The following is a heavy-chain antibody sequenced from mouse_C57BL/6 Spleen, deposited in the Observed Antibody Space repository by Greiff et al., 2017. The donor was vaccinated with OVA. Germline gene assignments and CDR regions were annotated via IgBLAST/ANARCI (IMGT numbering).Heavy chain of an antibody. CDR2: ISNGGGST. J-gene: IGHJ2*01. CDR1: GFTFSDYY. CDR3: ARGLLRGYFDY. D-gene: IGHD1-1*01. Sequence: EVMLVESGGGLVQPGGSLKLSCAASGFTFSDYYMYWVRQTPEKRLEWVAYISNGGGSTYYPDTVKGRFTISRDNAKNTLYLQMSRLKSEDTAMYYCARGLLRGYFDYWGQGTTLTVSS. V-gene: IGHV5-12*01.